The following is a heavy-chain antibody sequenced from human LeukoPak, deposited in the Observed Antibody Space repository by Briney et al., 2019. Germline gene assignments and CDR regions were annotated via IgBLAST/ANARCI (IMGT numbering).Heavy chain of an antibody. Sequence: GASVTVSRKASGGTFSRYAISWVRQAPGPGLEWMGRIIPIFGTANYAQKLQGRVTITTDESTSTAYMELSSLRSEDTAVYYCARGVPIRDYYYYYMDVWGKGTTVTVSS. CDR2: IIPIFGTA. CDR1: GGTFSRYA. CDR3: ARGVPIRDYYYYYMDV. J-gene: IGHJ6*03. V-gene: IGHV1-69*05. D-gene: IGHD5-24*01.